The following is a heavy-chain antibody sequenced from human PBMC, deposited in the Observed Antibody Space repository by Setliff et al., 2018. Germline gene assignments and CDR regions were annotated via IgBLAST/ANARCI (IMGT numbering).Heavy chain of an antibody. J-gene: IGHJ3*02. D-gene: IGHD6-13*01. CDR1: GYTFTSYD. CDR3: ARDSRPSSSWYLSDAFDI. Sequence: SVKVSCKASGYTFTSYDISWVRQAPGQGLEWMGGIIPILGIANYAQKFQGRVTITADESTSTAYMELRSLRSDDTAVYYCARDSRPSSSWYLSDAFDIWGQGTMVTVSS. V-gene: IGHV1-69*10. CDR2: IIPILGIA.